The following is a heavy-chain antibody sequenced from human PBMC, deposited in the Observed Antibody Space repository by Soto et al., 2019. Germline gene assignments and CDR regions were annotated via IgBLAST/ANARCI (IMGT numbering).Heavy chain of an antibody. V-gene: IGHV4-30-2*01. CDR1: GGSISSGGYS. CDR3: ARGSYGAGSDN. D-gene: IGHD3-10*01. Sequence: QLQLQESGSGLVKPSQTLSLTCAVSGGSISSGGYSWSWIRQPPGKGLEWIGYVFHSGSTYYSPSLQSRVTISIDGSKNQFYLELASVTAADTAVYYCARGSYGAGSDNWGQGILVTVSS. CDR2: VFHSGST. J-gene: IGHJ4*02.